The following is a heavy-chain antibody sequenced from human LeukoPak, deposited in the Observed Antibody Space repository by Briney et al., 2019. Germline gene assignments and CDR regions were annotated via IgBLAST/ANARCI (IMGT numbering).Heavy chain of an antibody. CDR3: ANAISSGREYYFDY. CDR2: LSGSGGTT. Sequence: QPGASLRLSCAASGFPFSSYAMSWVRQAPGKGLEWVSALSGSGGTTYYADSVKGRFTISRDNSKNTLYLQVNSLRAEDTAVYYCANAISSGREYYFDYWGQGTLVTVSS. CDR1: GFPFSSYA. D-gene: IGHD6-19*01. J-gene: IGHJ4*02. V-gene: IGHV3-23*01.